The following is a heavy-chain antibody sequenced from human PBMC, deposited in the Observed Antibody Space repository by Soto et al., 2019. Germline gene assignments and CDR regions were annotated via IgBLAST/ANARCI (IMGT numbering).Heavy chain of an antibody. D-gene: IGHD2-2*01. V-gene: IGHV1-3*05. CDR2: INAGNGNT. CDR3: ARTCISTSCYGAPNWFDP. CDR1: GYTFTSYA. Sequence: QVQLVQSGAEEKKPGASVKVSCKASGYTFTSYAMHWVRQAPGQRLEWMGWINAGNGNTKYSQKXQGRVTITRDXXAXTXXMELSSLRSEDTAVYYCARTCISTSCYGAPNWFDPWGQGTLVTVSS. J-gene: IGHJ5*02.